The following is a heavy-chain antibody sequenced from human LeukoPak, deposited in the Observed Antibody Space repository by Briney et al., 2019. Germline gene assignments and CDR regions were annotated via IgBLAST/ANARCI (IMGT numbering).Heavy chain of an antibody. V-gene: IGHV1-8*01. D-gene: IGHD3-22*01. J-gene: IGHJ3*02. CDR2: MNPNSGNT. CDR3: ARGHYYDSSGSYAFDI. CDR1: GYTFTSYD. Sequence: VASVKVSCKASGYTFTSYDINWVRQATGQGLERMGWMNPNSGNTGYAQKFQGRVTMTRNTSINTAYMELSSLRSEDTAVYYCARGHYYDSSGSYAFDIWGQGTMVTVSS.